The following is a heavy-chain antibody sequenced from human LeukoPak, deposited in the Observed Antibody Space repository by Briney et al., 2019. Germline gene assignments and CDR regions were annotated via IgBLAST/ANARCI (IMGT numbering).Heavy chain of an antibody. Sequence: GGSLRLSCAAPGFTFSTSWMTWVRQAPGKGLEFVANIKHDGSEKYYVDSVQGRFTISRDNAKNSLYPQMNSLRAEDTAVYYCARDRGFCSSTSCYTSPPDYWGQGTLVTVSS. CDR2: IKHDGSEK. CDR1: GFTFSTSW. CDR3: ARDRGFCSSTSCYTSPPDY. V-gene: IGHV3-7*01. J-gene: IGHJ4*02. D-gene: IGHD2-2*02.